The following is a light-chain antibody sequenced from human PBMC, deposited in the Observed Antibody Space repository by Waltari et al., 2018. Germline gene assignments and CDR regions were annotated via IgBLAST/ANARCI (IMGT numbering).Light chain of an antibody. V-gene: IGKV3-15*01. Sequence: MTQSPATLSVSPGERATLSCRASQSVSSNLAWYQQKPGQAPRLLIYGASTRATGIPARFSGSGSGTEFTLTISSMQSEDFAVYYCQQYNNWPPFTFGPGTKVGIK. CDR1: QSVSSN. J-gene: IGKJ3*01. CDR3: QQYNNWPPFT. CDR2: GAS.